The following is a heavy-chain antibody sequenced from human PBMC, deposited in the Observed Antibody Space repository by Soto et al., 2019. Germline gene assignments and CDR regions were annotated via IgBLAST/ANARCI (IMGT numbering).Heavy chain of an antibody. D-gene: IGHD1-26*01. J-gene: IGHJ4*02. CDR2: ISYDGSNK. CDR1: GFTFSSYG. Sequence: GGSLRLSCAASGFTFSSYGMHWVRQAPGKGLGWVAVISYDGSNKYYADSVKGRFTISRDNSKNTLYLQMNSLRAEDTAVYYCASSLVGATVVGFDYSGQAPLVTVSS. CDR3: ASSLVGATVVGFDY. V-gene: IGHV3-30*03.